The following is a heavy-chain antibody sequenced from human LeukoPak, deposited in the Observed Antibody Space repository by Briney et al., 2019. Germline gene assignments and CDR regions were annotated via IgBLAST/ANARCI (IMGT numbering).Heavy chain of an antibody. D-gene: IGHD4-17*01. CDR1: GGSISSTTYS. J-gene: IGHJ4*02. Sequence: SETLSLTCTVSGGSISSTTYSWGWIRQPPGKGLEWIGTIYYSGTTYYNPSLKSRVTISVDTSKNQFSLELSSMTAADTAVYYCARQLRNGATVIDYWGQGTLVTVSS. V-gene: IGHV4-39*01. CDR3: ARQLRNGATVIDY. CDR2: IYYSGTT.